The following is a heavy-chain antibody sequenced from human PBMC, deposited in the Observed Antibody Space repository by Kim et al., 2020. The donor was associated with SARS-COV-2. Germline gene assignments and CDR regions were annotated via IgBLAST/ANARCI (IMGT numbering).Heavy chain of an antibody. Sequence: SETLSLTCTVSGGSISSSSYYWGWIRQPPGKGLEWIGSIYYSGSTYYNPSLKSRVTISVDTSKNQFSLKLSSVTDADTAVYYCARQEMSTTDFDYWGQGTLFTVSS. D-gene: IGHD1-1*01. CDR2: IYYSGST. CDR3: ARQEMSTTDFDY. J-gene: IGHJ4*02. V-gene: IGHV4-39*01. CDR1: GGSISSSSYY.